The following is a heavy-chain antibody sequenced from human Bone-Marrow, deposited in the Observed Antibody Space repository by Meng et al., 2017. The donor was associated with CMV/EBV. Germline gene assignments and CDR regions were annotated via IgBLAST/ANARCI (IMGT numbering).Heavy chain of an antibody. CDR3: ARSRGRYGRYGSGSMRLAQYYYGMDV. V-gene: IGHV1-8*03. CDR2: MNPNSGNT. D-gene: IGHD3-10*01. Sequence: ASVKVSCKASGYTFTSYDINWVRQATGQGLEWMGWMNPNSGNTGYAQKFQGRVTITRSTSISTAYMELSSLRSEDTAVYYCARSRGRYGRYGSGSMRLAQYYYGMDVWGQGTTVTVSS. J-gene: IGHJ6*02. CDR1: GYTFTSYD.